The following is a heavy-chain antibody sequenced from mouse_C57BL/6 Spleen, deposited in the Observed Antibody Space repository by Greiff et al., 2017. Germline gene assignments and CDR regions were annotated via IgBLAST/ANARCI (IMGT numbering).Heavy chain of an antibody. V-gene: IGHV1-72*01. Sequence: QVQLKQPGAELVKPGASVKLSCKASGYTFTSYWMHWVKQRPGRGLEWIGRIDPNSGGTKYNEKFKSKATLTVDKPSSTAYMQLSSLTSEDSAVYYCASSLYYSNPYWYFDVWGTGTTVTVSS. CDR1: GYTFTSYW. D-gene: IGHD2-5*01. CDR3: ASSLYYSNPYWYFDV. J-gene: IGHJ1*03. CDR2: IDPNSGGT.